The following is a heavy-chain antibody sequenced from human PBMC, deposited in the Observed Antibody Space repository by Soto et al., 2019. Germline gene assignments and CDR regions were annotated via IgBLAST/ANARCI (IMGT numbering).Heavy chain of an antibody. D-gene: IGHD1-7*01. CDR1: GFTFSNAW. V-gene: IGHV3-15*01. Sequence: GGSLRLSCAASGFTFSNAWMSWVRQAPGKGLEWVGRIKSKTDGGTTDYAAPVKGRFTISRDDSKNTLYLQMNSLKTEDTAVYYCTTGTSTFPSYYYYYYMDVWGKGTTVTVSS. CDR3: TTGTSTFPSYYYYYYMDV. CDR2: IKSKTDGGTT. J-gene: IGHJ6*03.